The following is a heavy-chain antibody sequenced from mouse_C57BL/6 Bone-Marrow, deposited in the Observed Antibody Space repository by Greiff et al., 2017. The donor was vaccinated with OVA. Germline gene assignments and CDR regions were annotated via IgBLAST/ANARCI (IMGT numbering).Heavy chain of an antibody. D-gene: IGHD2-3*01. CDR2: ICSGGST. CDR1: GFSLTSYG. Sequence: VQLQQSGPGLVQPSQSLSITCTVSGFSLTSYGVHWVRQSPGKGLEWLGVICSGGSTDYNAAFMSRLSITKHNSKSQVFFKMNSLQTDNTAIYYCAKHGYYVGFAYWGQGTLVTVSA. V-gene: IGHV2-5*01. J-gene: IGHJ3*01. CDR3: AKHGYYVGFAY.